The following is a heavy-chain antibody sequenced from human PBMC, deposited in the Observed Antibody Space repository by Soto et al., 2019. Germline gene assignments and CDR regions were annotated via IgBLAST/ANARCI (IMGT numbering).Heavy chain of an antibody. CDR1: GFTFSSYA. CDR3: AKWNKGGSSSCAAKHNRVRCGYMDV. V-gene: IGHV3-23*01. Sequence: EVQLLESGGGLVQPGGSLRLSCAASGFTFSSYAMSWVRQAPGKGLEWVSAISGSGGSTYYADSVKGRFTISRDNSKNTLYLQMNSLRAEDTAVYYCAKWNKGGSSSCAAKHNRVRCGYMDVWGKGTTVTVSS. J-gene: IGHJ6*03. D-gene: IGHD6-6*01. CDR2: ISGSGGST.